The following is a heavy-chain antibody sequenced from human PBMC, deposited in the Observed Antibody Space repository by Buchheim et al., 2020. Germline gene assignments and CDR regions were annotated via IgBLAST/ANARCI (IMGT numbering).Heavy chain of an antibody. CDR3: ARGYPLTWRYCSSTSCLRGNWFDP. CDR1: GGSFSGYY. D-gene: IGHD2-2*01. Sequence: QVQLQQWGAGLLKPSETLSLTCAVYGGSFSGYYWSWIRKPPGKGLEWIGEINHSGSTNYNPSLKSRVTISVDTSKNQFSLKVGSVTAADAAVYYYARGYPLTWRYCSSTSCLRGNWFDPWGQGTL. J-gene: IGHJ5*02. V-gene: IGHV4-34*01. CDR2: INHSGST.